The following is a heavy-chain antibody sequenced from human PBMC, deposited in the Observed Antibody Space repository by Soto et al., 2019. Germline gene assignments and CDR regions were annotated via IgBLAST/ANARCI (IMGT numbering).Heavy chain of an antibody. D-gene: IGHD6-13*01. CDR1: GGSISSGGYY. J-gene: IGHJ4*02. CDR2: IYYSGST. V-gene: IGHV4-31*03. CDR3: ARVPLSSSFNYFDY. Sequence: SETLSLTCTVSGGSISSGGYYWSWIRQHPGKGLEWIGYIYYSGSTYYNPSLKSRVTISVDTSKNQFSLKLSSVTAADTAVYYCARVPLSSSFNYFDYWGQGTLVTVSS.